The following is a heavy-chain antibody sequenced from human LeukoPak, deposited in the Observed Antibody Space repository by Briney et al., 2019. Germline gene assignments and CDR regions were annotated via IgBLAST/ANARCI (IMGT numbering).Heavy chain of an antibody. D-gene: IGHD5-24*01. Sequence: GGSLRLSCAASGFTFSSYGMSWVRQAPGKGLEWVAFIRYDGSNKYYADSVKGRFTISRDNSKNTLYLQMNSLRAEDTAVYYCAKDGGRRDGYNYFFDYWGQGTLVTVSS. V-gene: IGHV3-30*02. CDR1: GFTFSSYG. J-gene: IGHJ4*02. CDR2: IRYDGSNK. CDR3: AKDGGRRDGYNYFFDY.